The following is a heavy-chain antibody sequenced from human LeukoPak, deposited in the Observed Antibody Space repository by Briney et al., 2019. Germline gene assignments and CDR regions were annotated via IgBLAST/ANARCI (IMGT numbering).Heavy chain of an antibody. CDR2: IYPRDGST. J-gene: IGHJ4*02. Sequence: ASVTVSCKASGYSFTSNYIHWVRQAPGQGLEWMGMIYPRDGSTSYAQKFQGRVTVTRDTSTSTVHMELSGLRSEDTAVYYCARDQEAFDYWGQGTLVTVSS. V-gene: IGHV1-46*01. CDR1: GYSFTSNY. CDR3: ARDQEAFDY.